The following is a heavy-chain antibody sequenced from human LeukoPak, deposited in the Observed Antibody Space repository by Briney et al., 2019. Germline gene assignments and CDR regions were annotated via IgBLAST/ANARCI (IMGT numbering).Heavy chain of an antibody. CDR3: AATYYDFWSGRTPFDY. J-gene: IGHJ4*02. V-gene: IGHV4-4*07. CDR1: GGSISSYY. D-gene: IGHD3-3*01. CDR2: IYTSGST. Sequence: SETLSLTCTVSGGSISSYYWSWIRQPAGKGLEWIGRIYTSGSTNYNPSLKSRVTMSVDTSKNQFSLKLSSVTAADTAVYYCAATYYDFWSGRTPFDYWGQGTLVTVSS.